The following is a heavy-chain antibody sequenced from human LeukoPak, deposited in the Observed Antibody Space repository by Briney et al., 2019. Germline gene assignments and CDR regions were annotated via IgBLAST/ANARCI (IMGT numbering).Heavy chain of an antibody. Sequence: SETLSLTCTVSGGSISSYYWSWIRQPPGKGLEWIGYIYYSGSTNYNPSLKSRVTISVDTSKNQFSLKLSSVTGADTAVYYCARDPSGEWDRFDPWGQGTLVTVRS. D-gene: IGHD3-16*01. CDR2: IYYSGST. CDR1: GGSISSYY. CDR3: ARDPSGEWDRFDP. V-gene: IGHV4-59*01. J-gene: IGHJ5*02.